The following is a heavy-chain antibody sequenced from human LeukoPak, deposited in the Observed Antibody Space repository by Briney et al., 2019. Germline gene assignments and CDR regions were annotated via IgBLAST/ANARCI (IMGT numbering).Heavy chain of an antibody. D-gene: IGHD2-15*01. CDR3: ARVPTYRWGYCSGGSCYSKSDAFDI. J-gene: IGHJ3*02. CDR2: INHSGST. Sequence: SETLSLTCAVYGGSFSGYYWSWIRQPPGKGLEWIGEINHSGSTNYNPSLKSRVTISVDTSKNQFSLKPSSVTAADTAVYYCARVPTYRWGYCSGGSCYSKSDAFDIWGQGTMVTVSS. CDR1: GGSFSGYY. V-gene: IGHV4-34*01.